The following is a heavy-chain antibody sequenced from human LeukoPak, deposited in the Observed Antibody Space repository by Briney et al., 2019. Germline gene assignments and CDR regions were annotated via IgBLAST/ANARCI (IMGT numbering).Heavy chain of an antibody. D-gene: IGHD2-2*01. CDR1: GYSISSGYY. Sequence: PSETLSLTCAVSGYSISSGYYWGWIRQPPGKGLEWIGSIYHSGSTYYNPSLKSRVTISVDTSKNQSSLKLSSVTAADTAVYYCASHLQCQLPNYFDYWGQGTLVTVSS. J-gene: IGHJ4*02. V-gene: IGHV4-38-2*01. CDR2: IYHSGST. CDR3: ASHLQCQLPNYFDY.